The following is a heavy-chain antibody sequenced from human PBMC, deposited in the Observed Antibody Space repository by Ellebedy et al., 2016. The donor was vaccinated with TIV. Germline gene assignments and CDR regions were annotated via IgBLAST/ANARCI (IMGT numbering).Heavy chain of an antibody. CDR3: AGEPITSDYYGMDV. Sequence: ASVKVSCKASGYTFTSYGISWVRQAPGQGLEWMGWISAYNGNTNYAQKLQGRVTMTTDTSTSTAYMELRSLRSDDTAVYYCAGEPITSDYYGMDVWGQGTTVTVSS. CDR2: ISAYNGNT. J-gene: IGHJ6*02. V-gene: IGHV1-18*04. CDR1: GYTFTSYG.